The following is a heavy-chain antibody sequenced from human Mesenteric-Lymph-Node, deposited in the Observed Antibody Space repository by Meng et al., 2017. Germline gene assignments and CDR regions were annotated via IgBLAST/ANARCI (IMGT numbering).Heavy chain of an antibody. CDR3: ARGPYSYGFLDY. D-gene: IGHD5-18*01. CDR1: GYTFTNYY. CDR2: INPSGGGT. Sequence: ASVKVSCKASGYTFTNYYIHWVRQAPGQGLEWMGIINPSGGGTSYAQKFQDRVTLTRDTSTSTVYMELSSLRSEDTAVYYRARGPYSYGFLDYWGQGTLVTVSS. J-gene: IGHJ4*02. V-gene: IGHV1-46*01.